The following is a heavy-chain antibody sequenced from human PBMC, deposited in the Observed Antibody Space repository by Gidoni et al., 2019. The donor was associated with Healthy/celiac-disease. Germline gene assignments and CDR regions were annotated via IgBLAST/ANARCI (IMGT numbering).Heavy chain of an antibody. Sequence: EVQLVESGGGLLQPGRSLRLPCAASGFTFDDNAMDWVRQAPGKGLEWVSGISWNSGSIGYADSVKGRFTISRDNAKNSLYLQMNSLRAEDTALYYCAKAPSAAMSDGMDVWGQGTTVTVSS. D-gene: IGHD3-10*01. J-gene: IGHJ6*02. V-gene: IGHV3-9*01. CDR2: ISWNSGSI. CDR3: AKAPSAAMSDGMDV. CDR1: GFTFDDNA.